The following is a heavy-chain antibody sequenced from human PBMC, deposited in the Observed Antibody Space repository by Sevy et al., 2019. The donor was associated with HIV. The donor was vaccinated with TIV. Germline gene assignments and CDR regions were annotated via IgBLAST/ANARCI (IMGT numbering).Heavy chain of an antibody. CDR1: GFTFSKYS. J-gene: IGHJ4*02. Sequence: GGSLRLSCEASGFTFSKYSMSWVRQAPGKGLEWVSTFSFGCGRINYANSVKGRFTISRDDSKNTLYLQMNSLRAEDTAVFYCAREGCTKPHDYWGQGTLVTVSS. CDR3: AREGCTKPHDY. V-gene: IGHV3-23*01. D-gene: IGHD2-8*01. CDR2: FSFGCGRI.